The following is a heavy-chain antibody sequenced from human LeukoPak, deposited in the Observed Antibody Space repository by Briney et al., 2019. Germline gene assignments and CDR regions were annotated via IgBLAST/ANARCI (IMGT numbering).Heavy chain of an antibody. V-gene: IGHV1-18*01. J-gene: IGHJ4*02. CDR3: ARDRGRQWLRYFDY. CDR1: GYTFTSYG. D-gene: IGHD6-19*01. CDR2: ISAYNGNT. Sequence: RASVKVSCKASGYTFTSYGISWVRQAPGQGLEWMGWISAYNGNTNYAQKLQGRVTMTTDTSTSTAYMELRSLRSDDTAVYYCARDRGRQWLRYFDYWGQGTLVTVSS.